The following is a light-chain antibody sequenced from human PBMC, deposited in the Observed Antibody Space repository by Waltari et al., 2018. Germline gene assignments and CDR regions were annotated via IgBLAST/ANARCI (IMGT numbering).Light chain of an antibody. CDR3: QQFNDWPPYT. CDR2: GAA. V-gene: IGKV3-15*01. J-gene: IGKJ2*01. Sequence: ETLMTQSPATLSVSPGERATLSCRASQSIGRNLAWYQQKPGQAPKLLIYGAATRAAGVPIRFSGSGSGTEFTLTINSLQSEDFAVYYCQQFNDWPPYTFGQVTKLELK. CDR1: QSIGRN.